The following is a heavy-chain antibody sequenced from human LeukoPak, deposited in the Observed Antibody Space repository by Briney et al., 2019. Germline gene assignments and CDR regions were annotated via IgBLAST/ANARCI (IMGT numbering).Heavy chain of an antibody. J-gene: IGHJ4*02. CDR3: ANGWSPDY. D-gene: IGHD2-15*01. V-gene: IGHV3-23*01. Sequence: GGSLRLSCAASGFTFSSYAMSWVRQAPGKGLEWVSGISGSGGSTYYADSVKGRFTVFRDNSKNTLYLQMNSLRAEDTAVYHCANGWSPDYWGRGTLVTVSS. CDR1: GFTFSSYA. CDR2: ISGSGGST.